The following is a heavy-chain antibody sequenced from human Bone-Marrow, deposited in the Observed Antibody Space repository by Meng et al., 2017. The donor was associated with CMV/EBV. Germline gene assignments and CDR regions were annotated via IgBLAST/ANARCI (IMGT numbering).Heavy chain of an antibody. J-gene: IGHJ4*02. D-gene: IGHD1-14*01. Sequence: CAVFGGSISGSDWWTWVRQPPGKGLEWIGEISHSGSTNYTPSLKSRVTISVDKSKNQFSLEVSSVTAADTAVYYCARNHGKSDFDYWGQGTLVTVSS. CDR1: GGSISGSDW. V-gene: IGHV4-4*02. CDR3: ARNHGKSDFDY. CDR2: ISHSGST.